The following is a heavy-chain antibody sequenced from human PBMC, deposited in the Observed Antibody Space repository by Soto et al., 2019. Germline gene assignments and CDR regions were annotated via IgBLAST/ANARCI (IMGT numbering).Heavy chain of an antibody. Sequence: QITLKESGPPLVQPTQTLTLTCAFSGFSLTSSGVAVGWVRQPPGRALEWLALIYWDDDKRYSPSLKSRLTXTXDXXKNQVVLTLTNMDPVDTATYYCAHSLAWKSATLDYWGQGTLVTVSS. CDR2: IYWDDDK. V-gene: IGHV2-5*02. D-gene: IGHD1-1*01. CDR1: GFSLTSSGVA. CDR3: AHSLAWKSATLDY. J-gene: IGHJ4*02.